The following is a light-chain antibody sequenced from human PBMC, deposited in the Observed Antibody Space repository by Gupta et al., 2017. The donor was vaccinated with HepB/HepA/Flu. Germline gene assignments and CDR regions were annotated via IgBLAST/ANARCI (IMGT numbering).Light chain of an antibody. CDR2: KAS. Sequence: DIQMTQSPSTLSASVGDRVTITCRASQSISNWLDWYQQRPGEAPKLLIYKASSLQSGVPSRFSGRGYGTEFTLTIISLQPDDFATYYCQQYNSYTCSFGQGTNLEIK. CDR3: QQYNSYTCS. J-gene: IGKJ2*04. CDR1: QSISNW. V-gene: IGKV1-5*03.